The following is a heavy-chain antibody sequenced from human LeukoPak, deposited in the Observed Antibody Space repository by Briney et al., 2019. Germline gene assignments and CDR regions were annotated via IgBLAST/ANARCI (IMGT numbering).Heavy chain of an antibody. V-gene: IGHV3-30*18. CDR2: ISYDGSNK. CDR3: AEGSGRRYFDWLNDY. D-gene: IGHD3-9*01. J-gene: IGHJ4*02. CDR1: GFTFSTYG. Sequence: PGGSLRLSRAASGFTFSTYGMHWVRQAPGKGLEWVAVISYDGSNKYYADSVKGRFTISRDNSKNTLYLQMSSLRAEDTAVYYCAEGSGRRYFDWLNDYWGQGTLVAVSS.